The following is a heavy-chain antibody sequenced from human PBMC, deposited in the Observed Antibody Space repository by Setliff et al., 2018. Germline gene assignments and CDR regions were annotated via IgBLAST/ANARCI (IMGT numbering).Heavy chain of an antibody. CDR3: ARSVHGDYVRLRQNNWLDP. V-gene: IGHV1-2*04. J-gene: IGHJ5*02. CDR2: INPNSGGT. Sequence: PGESLKISCKGSGYSFTSYWIGWVRQAPGQGLEWMGWINPNSGGTNYAQKFQGWVTMTRDTSITTAYMELSSLRSDDTAMYYCARSVHGDYVRLRQNNWLDPWGQGTLVTVSS. CDR1: GYSFTSYW. D-gene: IGHD4-17*01.